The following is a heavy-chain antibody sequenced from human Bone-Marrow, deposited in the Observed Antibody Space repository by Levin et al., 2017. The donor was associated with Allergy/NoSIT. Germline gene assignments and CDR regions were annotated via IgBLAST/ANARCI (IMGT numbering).Heavy chain of an antibody. V-gene: IGHV1-18*01. CDR2: ISAYDDDT. CDR1: GYTFTSFA. D-gene: IGHD2-21*02. Sequence: PKASVKVSCEASGYTFTSFAISWVRQAPGQGLEWMGWISAYDDDTNCAQNFQDRVTMTTDTSTNTAYMELRSLRSDDTAVYYCARGAYCGGDCYSPDYWGQGTLVTVSS. J-gene: IGHJ4*02. CDR3: ARGAYCGGDCYSPDY.